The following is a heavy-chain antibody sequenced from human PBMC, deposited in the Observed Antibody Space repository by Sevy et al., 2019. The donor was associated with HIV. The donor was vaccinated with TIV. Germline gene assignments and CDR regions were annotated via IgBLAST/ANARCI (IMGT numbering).Heavy chain of an antibody. D-gene: IGHD6-13*01. CDR2: IGSSNSYI. V-gene: IGHV3-21*01. Sequence: GGSLRLSCAASGFSFSSYSVSWVRQAPGKGLEWVASIGSSNSYIYYADSVKGRFTISSDNAKNSLFLHMNTLRAEDTSVYYCTGSYSSSLYIRYYFEYWCQGTPVTFSS. CDR1: GFSFSSYS. CDR3: TGSYSSSLYIRYYFEY. J-gene: IGHJ4*02.